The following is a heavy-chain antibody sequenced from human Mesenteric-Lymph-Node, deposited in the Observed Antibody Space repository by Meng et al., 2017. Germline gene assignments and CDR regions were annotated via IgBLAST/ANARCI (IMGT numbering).Heavy chain of an antibody. Sequence: SVKVSCKASGGTFSSYAISWVRQAPGQGLEWMGWIIPIIGTANYAQKFQGRVTITADESTSTAYMELSSLRSEDTAVYYCARVGSSSWYDLDYWGQGTLVTVSS. D-gene: IGHD6-13*01. CDR2: IIPIIGTA. CDR3: ARVGSSSWYDLDY. J-gene: IGHJ4*02. V-gene: IGHV1-69*13. CDR1: GGTFSSYA.